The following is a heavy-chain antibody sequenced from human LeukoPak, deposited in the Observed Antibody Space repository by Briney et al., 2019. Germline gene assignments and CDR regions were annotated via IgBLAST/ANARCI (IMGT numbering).Heavy chain of an antibody. D-gene: IGHD1-26*01. CDR1: GFTFNSYV. CDR2: ISYDGSNK. V-gene: IGHV3-30*18. Sequence: GGSLRLSCSASGFTFNSYVMHWVRQAPGKGLEWVAVISYDGSNKYYADSVKGRFTISRDNSKNTLYLQMNSLRAEDTAVYYCANSEECELPLQHWGQGTLVTVSS. J-gene: IGHJ1*01. CDR3: ANSEECELPLQH.